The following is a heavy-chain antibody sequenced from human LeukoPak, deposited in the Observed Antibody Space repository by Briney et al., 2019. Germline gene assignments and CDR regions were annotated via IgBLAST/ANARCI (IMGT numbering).Heavy chain of an antibody. J-gene: IGHJ3*02. D-gene: IGHD3-3*01. CDR3: AKWVHDCWSGHAFDI. CDR2: ISWNSGSR. Sequence: GGSLRLSCTASRFSFDDYAMHWVRQIPGKGLEWVSAISWNSGSRGYADSVKGRFTISRDNAKSSLYLQMNSLRPEDTALYYCAKWVHDCWSGHAFDIWGQGTMVTVSS. CDR1: RFSFDDYA. V-gene: IGHV3-9*01.